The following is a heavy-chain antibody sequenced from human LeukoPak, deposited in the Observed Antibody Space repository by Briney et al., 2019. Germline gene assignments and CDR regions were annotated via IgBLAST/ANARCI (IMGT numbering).Heavy chain of an antibody. D-gene: IGHD6-19*01. J-gene: IGHJ4*02. V-gene: IGHV3-21*01. CDR3: ARDNVRLPGIAVAGTLDY. Sequence: GGSLRLSCAASGFTFSSYSMNWVRQAPGKGLEWVSSISSSSSSYIYYADSVKGRFTISRDNAKNSLYLQMNSLRAEDTAVYYCARDNVRLPGIAVAGTLDYWGQGTLVTVSS. CDR2: ISSSSSSYI. CDR1: GFTFSSYS.